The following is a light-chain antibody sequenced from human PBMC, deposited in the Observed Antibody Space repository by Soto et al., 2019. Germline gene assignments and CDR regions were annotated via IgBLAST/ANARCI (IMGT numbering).Light chain of an antibody. CDR2: GAS. CDR1: QSVSSF. J-gene: IGKJ1*01. Sequence: EKVMTQSPATLSMSPGERATLSCRASQSVSSFLAWYQQKPGQAPRLLIYGASTRATGIPARFSGGGSGTEFTLTVSSLQSEDFAVYYWQQYTNWPSWTFGQGTKVEVK. V-gene: IGKV3-15*01. CDR3: QQYTNWPSWT.